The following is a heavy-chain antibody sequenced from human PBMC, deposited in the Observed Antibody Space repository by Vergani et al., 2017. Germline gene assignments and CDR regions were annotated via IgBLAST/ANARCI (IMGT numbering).Heavy chain of an antibody. CDR3: ARVNTETNGHLYYYYYMDV. D-gene: IGHD4-11*01. Sequence: QVQLQQWGGGLLKPSETLSLTCVVNGGSFTSYHWTWIRQSLGEELEWVGDIDHTGGPDYNPSLKSRLTMSVGKSRNQFSLTLNSVTATDTAIYFCARVNTETNGHLYYYYYMDVWGQGTAVTVS. J-gene: IGHJ6*03. CDR2: IDHTGGP. CDR1: GGSFTSYH. V-gene: IGHV4-34*01.